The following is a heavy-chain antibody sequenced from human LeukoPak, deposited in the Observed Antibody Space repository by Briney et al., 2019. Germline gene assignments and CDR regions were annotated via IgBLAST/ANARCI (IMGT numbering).Heavy chain of an antibody. CDR2: IYSGGST. V-gene: IGHV3-66*01. J-gene: IGHJ4*02. Sequence: PGGSLRLSCAASGFTVSSNYMSWVRQAPGKGLEWGSVIYSGGSTYYADSVKGRFTISRDNSKNTLYLQMNSLRAEDTAVYYCARVFYYDSSGSFDYWGQGTLVTVSS. CDR3: ARVFYYDSSGSFDY. D-gene: IGHD3-22*01. CDR1: GFTVSSNY.